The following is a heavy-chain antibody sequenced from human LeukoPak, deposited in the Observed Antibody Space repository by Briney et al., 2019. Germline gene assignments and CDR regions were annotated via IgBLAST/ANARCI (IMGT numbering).Heavy chain of an antibody. CDR1: GFTFSSYS. J-gene: IGHJ6*03. Sequence: GGSLRLSCAASGFTFSSYSINWVRQAPGKGLEWVSFISSGSTTIFYADSVKGRFTISRDNAKNSLYLQMNSLRAEDTAVYYCARDPVATYYYYYMDVWAKGPRSPCP. CDR3: ARDPVATYYYYYMDV. V-gene: IGHV3-48*01. D-gene: IGHD5-12*01. CDR2: ISSGSTTI.